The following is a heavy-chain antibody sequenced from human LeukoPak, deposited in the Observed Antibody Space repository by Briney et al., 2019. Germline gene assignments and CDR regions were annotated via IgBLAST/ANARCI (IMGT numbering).Heavy chain of an antibody. J-gene: IGHJ4*02. Sequence: GASLRLSCAASGFTFSSYAVSWVRQAPGKGLEWVSAISGSGGSTYYADSVKGRFTISRDNSKNTLYLQMNSLRAEDTAVYYCAKFLPTHIVVANYYFDYWGQGTLVTVSS. V-gene: IGHV3-23*01. CDR3: AKFLPTHIVVANYYFDY. CDR1: GFTFSSYA. D-gene: IGHD2-21*01. CDR2: ISGSGGST.